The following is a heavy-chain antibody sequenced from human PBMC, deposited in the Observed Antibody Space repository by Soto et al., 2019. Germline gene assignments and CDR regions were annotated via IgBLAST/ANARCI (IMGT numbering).Heavy chain of an antibody. CDR2: IYYSGST. V-gene: IGHV4-39*01. CDR1: GGSISSSSYY. J-gene: IGHJ6*02. CDR3: ARLPNSSGWYVYYYYGMDV. Sequence: SETLSLTCTVSGGSISSSSYYWGWIRQPPGKGLEWIGSIYYSGSTYYNPSLKSRVTISVDTSKNQFFLKLSSVTAADTAVYYCARLPNSSGWYVYYYYGMDVWGQGTTVTVSS. D-gene: IGHD6-19*01.